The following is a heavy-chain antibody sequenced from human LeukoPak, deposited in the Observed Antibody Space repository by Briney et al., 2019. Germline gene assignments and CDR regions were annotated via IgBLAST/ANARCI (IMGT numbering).Heavy chain of an antibody. V-gene: IGHV4-30-4*08. CDR3: ARVDTAMASGIDY. Sequence: PSETLSLTCTVSGGSISSGDYYWSWIRQPPGKGLEWIGYIYYSGSTYYNPSLKSRVTISVDTSKNQFSLKLSSVTAADTAVYYCARVDTAMASGIDYWGQGTLVTVSS. J-gene: IGHJ4*02. CDR1: GGSISSGDYY. CDR2: IYYSGST. D-gene: IGHD5-18*01.